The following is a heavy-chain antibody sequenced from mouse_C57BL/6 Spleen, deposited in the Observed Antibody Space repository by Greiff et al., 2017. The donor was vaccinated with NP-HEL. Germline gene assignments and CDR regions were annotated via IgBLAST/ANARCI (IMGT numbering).Heavy chain of an antibody. CDR1: GFTFSDYY. J-gene: IGHJ2*01. CDR2: INYDGSST. V-gene: IGHV5-16*01. Sequence: EVMLVESEGGLVQPGSSMKLSCTASGFTFSDYYMAWVRQVPEKGLEWVANINYDGSSTYYLDSLKSRFIISRDNAKNILYLQMSSLKSEDTATYYCARDSYGYFDYWGQGTTLTVSS. D-gene: IGHD2-10*02. CDR3: ARDSYGYFDY.